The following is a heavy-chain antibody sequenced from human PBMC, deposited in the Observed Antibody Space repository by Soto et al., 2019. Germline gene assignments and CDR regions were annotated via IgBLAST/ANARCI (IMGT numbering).Heavy chain of an antibody. J-gene: IGHJ3*02. CDR3: ARRGFGEWGAFDI. CDR1: GGSISSGGYY. D-gene: IGHD3-10*01. Sequence: QVQLQESGPGLVKPSQTLSLTCTVSGGSISSGGYYWSWIRQHPGKGLEWIGYIYYSGSTYYNPSLKSRVTISVDTSKNQFTLKLSSVTAADTAVYYCARRGFGEWGAFDIWGQGTMVTVSS. V-gene: IGHV4-31*03. CDR2: IYYSGST.